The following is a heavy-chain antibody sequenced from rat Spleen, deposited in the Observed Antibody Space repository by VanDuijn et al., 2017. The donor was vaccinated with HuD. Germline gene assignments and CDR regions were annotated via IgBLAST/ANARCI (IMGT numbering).Heavy chain of an antibody. CDR2: ISYEGSST. Sequence: EVQLVESGGGLVQPGRSLKLSCAASGFTLSDYYMAWVRQAPKKGLEWVASISYEGSSTYYGDSVKGRFTISRDNAKSTLYLQMNSLRSEDTATYYCARSRGYNSGYSYWGQGVMVTVSS. CDR1: GFTLSDYY. J-gene: IGHJ2*01. V-gene: IGHV5-22*01. CDR3: ARSRGYNSGYSY. D-gene: IGHD4-3*01.